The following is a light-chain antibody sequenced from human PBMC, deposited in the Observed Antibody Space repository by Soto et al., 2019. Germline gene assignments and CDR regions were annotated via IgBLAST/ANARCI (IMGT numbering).Light chain of an antibody. CDR1: SSDIGGHDD. CDR2: GVT. J-gene: IGLJ1*01. Sequence: QSVLTQPASVSVSPGQSITSSCTGTSSDIGGHDDVSWYQQHPGKVPKLLIYGVTDRPSGVSNRFSGSKSGNVASLTISGLQAEDEADYYCCSYTSDLTPYVFGTGTKVTVL. CDR3: CSYTSDLTPYV. V-gene: IGLV2-14*03.